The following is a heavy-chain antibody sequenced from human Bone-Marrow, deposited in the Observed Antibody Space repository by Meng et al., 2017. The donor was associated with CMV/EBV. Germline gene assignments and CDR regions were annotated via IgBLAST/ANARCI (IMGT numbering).Heavy chain of an antibody. Sequence: GGSLRLSCAASGFTFDDYAMHWVRQAPGKGLEWVAVISYDGSNKYYADSVKGRFTISRDNSKNTLYLQMNSLRAEDTAVYYCAREDTRYCSGGGCYSPPNYWGQGTLVTFSS. CDR3: AREDTRYCSGGGCYSPPNY. CDR1: GFTFDDYA. J-gene: IGHJ4*02. D-gene: IGHD2-15*01. CDR2: ISYDGSNK. V-gene: IGHV3-30-3*01.